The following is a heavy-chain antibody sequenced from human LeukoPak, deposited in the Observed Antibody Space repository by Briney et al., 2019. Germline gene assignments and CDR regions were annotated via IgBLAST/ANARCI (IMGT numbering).Heavy chain of an antibody. J-gene: IGHJ5*02. CDR3: ARHPPISYSSTWYWFDP. Sequence: GESLKISCKGSGYSFTNYWIGWVRQMPGKGLEWMGIIYPGDSDTRYSPSFQGQVTISADKSISTASLHWSSLKASDTAMYYCARHPPISYSSTWYWFDPWGQGTLVTVSS. D-gene: IGHD6-13*01. CDR2: IYPGDSDT. V-gene: IGHV5-51*01. CDR1: GYSFTNYW.